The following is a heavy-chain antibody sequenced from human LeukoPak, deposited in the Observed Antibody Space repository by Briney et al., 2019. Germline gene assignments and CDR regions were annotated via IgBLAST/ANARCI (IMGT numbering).Heavy chain of an antibody. CDR3: ATGGYYDSSGYYPSAFDI. Sequence: PSETLSLTCTVSGGSISSRSYYWGWIRQPPGKGLEWIGTVYYRGSTYYSPSLKSRVTISVDKSKNQFSLKLSSVTAADTAVYYCATGGYYDSSGYYPSAFDIWGQGTMVTVSS. CDR2: VYYRGST. CDR1: GGSISSRSYY. J-gene: IGHJ3*02. D-gene: IGHD3-22*01. V-gene: IGHV4-39*07.